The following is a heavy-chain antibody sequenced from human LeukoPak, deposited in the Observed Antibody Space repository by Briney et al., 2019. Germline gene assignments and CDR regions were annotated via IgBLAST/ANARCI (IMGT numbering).Heavy chain of an antibody. Sequence: GGSLRLSCAASGFIFRNYAMSWVRQAPGKGLEWVSAITGSGDTTYYADSVKGRFTISRDNSKNTLYVERNTLRAEDTAVYYCAKWGDYDILTGYYVSDFWGQGTLVTVSS. D-gene: IGHD3-9*01. CDR2: ITGSGDTT. V-gene: IGHV3-23*01. CDR3: AKWGDYDILTGYYVSDF. CDR1: GFIFRNYA. J-gene: IGHJ4*02.